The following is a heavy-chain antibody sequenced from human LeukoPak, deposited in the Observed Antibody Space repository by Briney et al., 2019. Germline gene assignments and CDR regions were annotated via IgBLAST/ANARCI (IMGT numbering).Heavy chain of an antibody. V-gene: IGHV3-30*04. CDR1: GFNFNSYA. CDR3: ATELRILSWGVDAFDI. Sequence: GRSLRLSCGACGFNFNSYAVQWVRQAPGKGLEGVAFISYDGSNKYYADSVKGRFTISRDTSKTTLYLQMNSLRTEDTALYYCATELRILSWGVDAFDIWGQGTMVTVSS. J-gene: IGHJ3*02. CDR2: ISYDGSNK. D-gene: IGHD3-16*01.